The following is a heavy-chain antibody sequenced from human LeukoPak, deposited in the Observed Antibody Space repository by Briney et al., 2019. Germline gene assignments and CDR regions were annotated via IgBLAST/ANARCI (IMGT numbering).Heavy chain of an antibody. V-gene: IGHV4-39*07. Sequence: SETLSLTCTVSGGSISSSSYYWGWIRQPPGKGLEWIGSIYYSGSTNYNPSLKSRVTISVDTSKNQFSLKLSSVTAADTAVYYCAREVGWTAMGAFDIWGQGTMVTVSS. CDR2: IYYSGST. CDR3: AREVGWTAMGAFDI. CDR1: GGSISSSSYY. J-gene: IGHJ3*02. D-gene: IGHD5-18*01.